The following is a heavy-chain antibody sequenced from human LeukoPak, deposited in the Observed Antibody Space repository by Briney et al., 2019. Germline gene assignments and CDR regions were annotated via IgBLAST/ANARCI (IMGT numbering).Heavy chain of an antibody. Sequence: PGGSLRLSCTASGFTFSDCDMSWSRQAPGKGLEWVSSISYRTSHIYYADSVKGRFTISRDNAKNSLYLQMDSLRAEDTAVYFCGRAFPPLRTAAAGDYWGQGTLVTVSS. V-gene: IGHV3-21*01. CDR2: ISYRTSHI. D-gene: IGHD6-13*01. CDR3: GRAFPPLRTAAAGDY. J-gene: IGHJ4*02. CDR1: GFTFSDCD.